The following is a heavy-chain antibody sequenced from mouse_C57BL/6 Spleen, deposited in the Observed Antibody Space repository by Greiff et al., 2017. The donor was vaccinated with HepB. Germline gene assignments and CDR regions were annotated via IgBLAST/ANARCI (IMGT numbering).Heavy chain of an antibody. CDR2: IDPSDSYT. J-gene: IGHJ2*01. Sequence: QVQLKQSGAELVKPGASVKLSCKASGYTFTSYWMQWVKQRPGQGLEWIGEIDPSDSYTNYNQKFKGKATLAVDTSSSTAYMPLSSLTSEDSAVYYCARSAQAVDDWGQGTTLTVSS. D-gene: IGHD3-2*02. CDR1: GYTFTSYW. CDR3: ARSAQAVDD. V-gene: IGHV1-50*01.